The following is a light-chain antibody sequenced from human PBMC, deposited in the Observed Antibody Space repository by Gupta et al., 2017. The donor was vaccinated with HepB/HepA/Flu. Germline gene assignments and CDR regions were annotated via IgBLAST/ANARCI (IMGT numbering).Light chain of an antibody. V-gene: IGKV3-11*01. J-gene: IGKJ3*01. CDR3: QQRNTWPIP. CDR2: DAS. Sequence: EIVLTQSPATLSVSPGERATLSCRASQSVGNYLAWYQHKPGQAPRLLIYDASNRATGIPARFNGNGTGTEFTLTISTLETEDAAVYYCQQRNTWPIPFGPGTKVDIK. CDR1: QSVGNY.